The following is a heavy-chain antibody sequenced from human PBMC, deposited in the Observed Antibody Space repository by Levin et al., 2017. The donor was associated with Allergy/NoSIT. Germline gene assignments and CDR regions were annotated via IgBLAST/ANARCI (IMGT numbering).Heavy chain of an antibody. CDR1: GFIFSSDA. Sequence: ASVKVSCSASGFIFSSDALYWVRQAPGKGLEYVSAINTGGDNTQYADSVKGRFTISRDNSRNMLYLQMSSLRVEDTAVYYCVKFGWLSVGDYWGQGTLVTVSS. D-gene: IGHD3-22*01. J-gene: IGHJ4*02. CDR2: INTGGDNT. V-gene: IGHV3-64D*06. CDR3: VKFGWLSVGDY.